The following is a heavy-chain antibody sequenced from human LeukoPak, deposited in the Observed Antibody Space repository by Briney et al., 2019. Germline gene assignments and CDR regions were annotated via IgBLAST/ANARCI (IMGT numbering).Heavy chain of an antibody. CDR1: GGSLTNYY. Sequence: SETLSLTCCVSGGSLTNYYWGWIRQPPGKGLEFIGYIHSDGTTNYDSSLQSRVAISLDTSKIQFSLRLYSVTAADTALYFCARLNFRGGEALHFDSWGQGTLVPVSS. CDR3: ARLNFRGGEALHFDS. J-gene: IGHJ4*02. CDR2: IHSDGTT. D-gene: IGHD3-16*01. V-gene: IGHV4-4*09.